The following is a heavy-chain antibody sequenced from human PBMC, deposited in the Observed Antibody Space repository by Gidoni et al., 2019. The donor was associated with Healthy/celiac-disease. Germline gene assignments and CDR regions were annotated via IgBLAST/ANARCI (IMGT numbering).Heavy chain of an antibody. D-gene: IGHD6-13*01. Sequence: QVQLVESGGGVVQPGRSLRLSCAASGFTFRRYGRHWVRQAPGKVLGWVAVIWYDGSNKYYADSVKGRFTISRDNFKNTLYLQMNSLRAEDTAVYYCARGAAGRKDYYYYGMDVWGQGTTVTVSS. CDR1: GFTFRRYG. J-gene: IGHJ6*02. CDR3: ARGAAGRKDYYYYGMDV. V-gene: IGHV3-33*01. CDR2: IWYDGSNK.